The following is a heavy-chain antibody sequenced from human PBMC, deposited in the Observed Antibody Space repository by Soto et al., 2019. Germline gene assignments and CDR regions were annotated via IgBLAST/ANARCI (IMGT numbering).Heavy chain of an antibody. D-gene: IGHD2-8*02. CDR1: GGSISSGDYY. Sequence: PSETLSLTCTVSGGSISSGDYYWSWIRQPPGKGLEWIGYIYYSGSTYYTPSLKSRVTISVDTSKNQFSLKLSSVTAADTAVYYCARHSQTTRGHYYGWWYYWGQGTLVTVSS. CDR2: IYYSGST. J-gene: IGHJ4*02. CDR3: ARHSQTTRGHYYGWWYY. V-gene: IGHV4-30-4*01.